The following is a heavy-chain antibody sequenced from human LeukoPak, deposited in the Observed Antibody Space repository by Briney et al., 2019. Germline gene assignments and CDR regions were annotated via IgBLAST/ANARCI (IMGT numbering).Heavy chain of an antibody. Sequence: ASVKVSCKASGYTFTSYAMHWVRQAPGQRLEWMGWINAGNGNTKYSQKFQGRVTITRDTSASTAYMELSSLRSEDTAVYYCAKDREKYSSSWLYYFDYWGQGTLVTVSS. D-gene: IGHD6-13*01. CDR2: INAGNGNT. J-gene: IGHJ4*02. CDR3: AKDREKYSSSWLYYFDY. CDR1: GYTFTSYA. V-gene: IGHV1-3*01.